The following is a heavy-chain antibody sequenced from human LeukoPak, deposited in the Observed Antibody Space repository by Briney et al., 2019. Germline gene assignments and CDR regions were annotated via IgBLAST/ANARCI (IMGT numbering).Heavy chain of an antibody. CDR2: LNPISGNT. V-gene: IGHV1-8*01. J-gene: IGHJ4*02. CDR1: GYTFTSYD. D-gene: IGHD5-18*01. CDR3: ARGPLLGIQLWSIGGDY. Sequence: ASVKVSCKASGYTFTSYDINWVRQATGQGLECMGWLNPISGNTGYAQKFQGRVTMTRNTSISTAYMELSSLRSEDTAVYYCARGPLLGIQLWSIGGDYWGQGTLVTVSS.